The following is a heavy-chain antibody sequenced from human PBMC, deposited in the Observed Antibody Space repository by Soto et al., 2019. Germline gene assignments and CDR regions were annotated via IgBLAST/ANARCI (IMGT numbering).Heavy chain of an antibody. CDR2: IYYSGST. Sequence: KQSQTLSLTCTVSGGSISSYYWSWIRQPPGKGLEWIGYIYYSGSTNYNPSLKSRVTISVDTSKNQFSLKLSSVTAADTAVYYCARHQEPIAAHAFDIWGQGTMVTVSS. CDR1: GGSISSYY. CDR3: ARHQEPIAAHAFDI. V-gene: IGHV4-59*08. D-gene: IGHD6-13*01. J-gene: IGHJ3*02.